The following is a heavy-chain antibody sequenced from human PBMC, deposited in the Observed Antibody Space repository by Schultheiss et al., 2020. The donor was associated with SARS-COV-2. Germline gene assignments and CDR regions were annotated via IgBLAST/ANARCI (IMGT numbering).Heavy chain of an antibody. CDR3: ARASRDGYPDAFDI. V-gene: IGHV3-74*01. CDR1: GFTFSSYA. CDR2: INSDGSST. Sequence: GGSLRLSCAASGFTFSSYAMSWVRQAPGKGLVWVSRINSDGSSTSYADSVKGRFTISRDNAKNTLYLQMNSLRAEDTAVYYCARASRDGYPDAFDIWGQGTMVTVSS. J-gene: IGHJ3*02. D-gene: IGHD5-24*01.